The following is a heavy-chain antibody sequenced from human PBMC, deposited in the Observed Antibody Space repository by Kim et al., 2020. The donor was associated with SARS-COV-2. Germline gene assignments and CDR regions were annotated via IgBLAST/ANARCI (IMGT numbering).Heavy chain of an antibody. Sequence: GGSLRLSCAASGFTFSTYAMHWVRQAPVKGLEWVAVISYDGGNKYYADSVRGRFTISRDNSKNTLYLQMNSLRAEDTAVYYCAIDIYGYSFLFDYWGQGTLVTVSS. V-gene: IGHV3-30-3*01. D-gene: IGHD5-18*01. CDR1: GFTFSTYA. CDR3: AIDIYGYSFLFDY. J-gene: IGHJ4*02. CDR2: ISYDGGNK.